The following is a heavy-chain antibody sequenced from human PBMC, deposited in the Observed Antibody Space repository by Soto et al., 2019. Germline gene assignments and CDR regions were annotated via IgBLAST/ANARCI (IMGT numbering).Heavy chain of an antibody. J-gene: IGHJ6*02. D-gene: IGHD2-2*01. CDR1: GYTFTSYD. CDR3: ARTMDCISTSCSQYYYYYGMDV. V-gene: IGHV1-8*01. CDR2: MNPNSGNT. Sequence: ALVKVSCKASGYTFTSYDINWVRQATGQGLERMGWMNPNSGNTGYAQKFQGRVTMTRNTSISTAYMELSSLRSEDTAVYYCARTMDCISTSCSQYYYYYGMDVWGQGTTVTVSS.